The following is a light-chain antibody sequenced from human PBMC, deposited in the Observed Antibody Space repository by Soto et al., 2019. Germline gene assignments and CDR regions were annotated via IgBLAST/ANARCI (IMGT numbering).Light chain of an antibody. V-gene: IGKV3-15*01. Sequence: RVTTQSPATLSVSPGERATLSCRASQNVAGDLAWYQQKPGHAPRLLIYRTSTRATGIPARFSGSGSGTEFTLTISSLQSEDFAVYYCQEYNGRSSFGQGTKVEIK. CDR2: RTS. CDR1: QNVAGD. CDR3: QEYNGRSS. J-gene: IGKJ1*01.